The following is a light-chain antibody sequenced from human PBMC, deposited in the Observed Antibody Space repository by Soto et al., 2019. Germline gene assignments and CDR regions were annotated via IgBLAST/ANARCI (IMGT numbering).Light chain of an antibody. J-gene: IGKJ3*01. Sequence: DIQMTQSPSSLSASVGDRVTITCRASQSISSYLNWYQQKPGKAPKLLIYAASSLQSRVPSRFSGSGSGTDFTLTISSLQPEDFATYYCQQSYSTPRTFCPGTKVDIK. V-gene: IGKV1-39*01. CDR3: QQSYSTPRT. CDR2: AAS. CDR1: QSISSY.